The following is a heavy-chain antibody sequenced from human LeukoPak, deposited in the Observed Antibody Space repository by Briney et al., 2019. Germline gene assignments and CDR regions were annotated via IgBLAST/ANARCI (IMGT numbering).Heavy chain of an antibody. J-gene: IGHJ6*02. CDR2: IIPALNIT. CDR1: GGTFSSSA. Sequence: GSSVKVSCKTSGGTFSSSAITWVRQAPGQGLEWMGRIIPALNITSYAQKFQGRVTITADTSTSTAYMELSSLRSEGTAVYYCARDQGLTAPPPYGLDVWGQGTTVTVSS. CDR3: ARDQGLTAPPPYGLDV. D-gene: IGHD5-18*01. V-gene: IGHV1-69*04.